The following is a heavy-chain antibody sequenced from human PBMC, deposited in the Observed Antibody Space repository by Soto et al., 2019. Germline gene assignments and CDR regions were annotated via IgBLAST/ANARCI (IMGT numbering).Heavy chain of an antibody. CDR3: ARRDIVATIKGDY. CDR2: IFHSGTT. D-gene: IGHD5-12*01. Sequence: KPSETLSLTCAASGGSISSSSWWSWVRQPPGKGLEWIGEIFHSGTTKYNPSLKSRVTISVDKSANQFSLKLNSVTAADTAVYYCARRDIVATIKGDYWGQGTLVTVSS. CDR1: GGSISSSSW. V-gene: IGHV4-4*02. J-gene: IGHJ4*02.